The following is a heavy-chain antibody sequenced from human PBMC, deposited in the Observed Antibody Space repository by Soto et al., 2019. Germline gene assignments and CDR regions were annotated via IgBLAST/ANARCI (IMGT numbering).Heavy chain of an antibody. V-gene: IGHV5-51*01. D-gene: IGHD6-6*01. CDR2: IYPGDSDT. CDR3: ARAVVAARLYYYYYMDV. J-gene: IGHJ6*03. CDR1: GYSFTSYL. Sequence: GESLNISCNGSGYSFTSYLIGWVRQMPGKGLEWMGIIYPGDSDTRYSPSFQGQVTISADKSISTAYLQWSSLKASDTAMYYCARAVVAARLYYYYYMDVWGKGTTVTVSS.